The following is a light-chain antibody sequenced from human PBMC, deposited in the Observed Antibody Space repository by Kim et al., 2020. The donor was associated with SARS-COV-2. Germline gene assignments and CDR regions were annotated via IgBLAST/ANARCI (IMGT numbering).Light chain of an antibody. CDR1: KLPKKY. CDR3: YSVTDVGV. Sequence: VSPGKTANSTCYGDKLPKKYARWFQQKPGQAPVLVIYHDTQRPSGIPERFSCSSSGTTVTLTISGAQVEDEADYYCYSVTDVGVFGGGTQLTVL. J-gene: IGLJ3*02. V-gene: IGLV3-27*01. CDR2: HDT.